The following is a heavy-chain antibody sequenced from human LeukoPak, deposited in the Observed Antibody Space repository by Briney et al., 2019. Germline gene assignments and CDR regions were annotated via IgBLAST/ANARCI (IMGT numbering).Heavy chain of an antibody. CDR1: GLTLNSYS. D-gene: IGHD2-21*01. CDR2: ISGPAGTT. CDR3: AKDSMTLVVAGSYSHY. V-gene: IGHV3-23*01. J-gene: IGHJ4*02. Sequence: GGSLRLSCAASGLTLNSYSKTWVGQAPGKGLELDSRISGPAGTTYYRDSPKCRFTISRDNSKTTMYLQLNSMRLDDTAVYNCAKDSMTLVVAGSYSHYWGQGTLVTVSS.